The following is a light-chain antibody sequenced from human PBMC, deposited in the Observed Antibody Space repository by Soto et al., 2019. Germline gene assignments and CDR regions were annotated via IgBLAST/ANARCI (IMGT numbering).Light chain of an antibody. V-gene: IGKV3-20*01. CDR1: QSVTGRY. Sequence: EIVLTQSPGTLSLSPGERVTLSCRATQSVTGRYLARYPQKFGQAPRLLIFGASSRATGIPDRFSGSGSGTDFTLTINRVEPEDSAVYFFHQYGTAPRTFGQGTNVEIK. CDR2: GAS. CDR3: HQYGTAPRT. J-gene: IGKJ1*01.